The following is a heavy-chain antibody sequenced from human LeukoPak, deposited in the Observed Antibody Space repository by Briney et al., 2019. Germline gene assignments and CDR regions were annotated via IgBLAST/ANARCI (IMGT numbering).Heavy chain of an antibody. V-gene: IGHV4/OR15-8*02. D-gene: IGHD1-26*01. Sequence: SETLSLTCGVSGGSISGTNWWSWVRQPPGQGLEWVGEISLAGQTNYNPSLNGRVTMSLDKSSNQLSLHLTSATAADTATYYCSRGSGPFCPFGYWGQGTLVIVSS. CDR1: GGSISGTNW. CDR2: ISLAGQT. CDR3: SRGSGPFCPFGY. J-gene: IGHJ4*02.